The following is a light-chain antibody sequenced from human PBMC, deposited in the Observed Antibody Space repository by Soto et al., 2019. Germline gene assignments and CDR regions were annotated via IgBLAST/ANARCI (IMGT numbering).Light chain of an antibody. CDR1: SSDVGNYIF. Sequence: QSVLTQPASVSGSPGQSITISCTGTSSDVGNYIFVSWYRQHPGKAPKLMIYDINNRPSGVSNRFSVSKSGNTDSLTISGLQAEDEADYYCVSYTTSASYVFGTRTKVTVL. V-gene: IGLV2-14*01. CDR2: DIN. CDR3: VSYTTSASYV. J-gene: IGLJ1*01.